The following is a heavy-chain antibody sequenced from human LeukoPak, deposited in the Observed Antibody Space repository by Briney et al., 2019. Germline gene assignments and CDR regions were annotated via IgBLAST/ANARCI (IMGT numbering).Heavy chain of an antibody. J-gene: IGHJ4*02. CDR1: GFTFSSYA. V-gene: IGHV3-23*01. D-gene: IGHD1-26*01. CDR3: AQTRGISGSYYFDY. CDR2: ISGSGGST. Sequence: PGGSLRLSCAASGFTFSSYAMSRVRQAPGKGLEWVSAISGSGGSTYYADSVKGRFTISRDNSKNTLYLQMNSLRAEDTAVYYCAQTRGISGSYYFDYWGQGTLVTVSS.